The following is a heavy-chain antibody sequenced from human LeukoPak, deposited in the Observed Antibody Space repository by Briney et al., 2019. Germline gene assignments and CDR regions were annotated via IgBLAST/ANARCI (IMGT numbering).Heavy chain of an antibody. J-gene: IGHJ4*02. V-gene: IGHV1-2*02. Sequence: ASVKVSCKASGYTFTGYYMHWVRQTPGQGLEWMGWINPNSGGTNYAQKFQGRVTMTRDTSISTAYMELSSLRSEDTAVYYCARGPPDVDTAMDFDYWGQGTLVTVSS. CDR1: GYTFTGYY. CDR3: ARGPPDVDTAMDFDY. CDR2: INPNSGGT. D-gene: IGHD5-18*01.